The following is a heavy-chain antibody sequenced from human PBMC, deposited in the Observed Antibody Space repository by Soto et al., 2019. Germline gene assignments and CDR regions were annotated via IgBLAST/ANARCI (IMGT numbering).Heavy chain of an antibody. Sequence: PSETLSLTCAVFGGSFSGSYWSWIRQPPGKGLEWIGEINHSGSTNYNPSLKSRVTISVDTSKNQFSLKLSSVTAADTAVYYCARRGVGFGSSWPLGYYGMDVWGQGTTVTAP. CDR3: ARRGVGFGSSWPLGYYGMDV. CDR1: GGSFSGSY. CDR2: INHSGST. J-gene: IGHJ6*02. D-gene: IGHD6-13*01. V-gene: IGHV4-34*01.